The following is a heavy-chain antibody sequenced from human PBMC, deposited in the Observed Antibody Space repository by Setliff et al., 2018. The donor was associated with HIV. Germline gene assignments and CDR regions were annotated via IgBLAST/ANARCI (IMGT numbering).Heavy chain of an antibody. D-gene: IGHD3-10*01. CDR3: ARGLNQGMSLLRVVLVQGADWYFDV. CDR2: IKPSGGGT. V-gene: IGHV1-2*02. Sequence: GASVKVSCKASGYSFTGYYIHWVRQAPGQGLEWMGWIKPSGGGTYFAQKFQGRVTMTRDTSISTAYMDLSNLRSDGTAVYYCARGLNQGMSLLRVVLVQGADWYFDVWGRGTLVTVSS. J-gene: IGHJ2*01. CDR1: GYSFTGYY.